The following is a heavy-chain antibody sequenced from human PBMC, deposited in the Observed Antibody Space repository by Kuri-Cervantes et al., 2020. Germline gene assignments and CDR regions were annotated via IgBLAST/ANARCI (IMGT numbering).Heavy chain of an antibody. Sequence: GGSLRLSCAASGFTFDDYTMHWVRQAPGKGLEWVSLISWDGGSTYYADSVKGRFTISRENAKNSLYLQMNSLRAGDTAVYYCARVSTNWNHPDYWGQGTLVTVSS. CDR1: GFTFDDYT. CDR2: ISWDGGST. CDR3: ARVSTNWNHPDY. J-gene: IGHJ4*02. V-gene: IGHV3-43*01. D-gene: IGHD1-1*01.